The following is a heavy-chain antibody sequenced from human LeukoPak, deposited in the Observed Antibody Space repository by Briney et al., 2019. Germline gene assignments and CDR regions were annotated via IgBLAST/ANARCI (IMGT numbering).Heavy chain of an antibody. CDR3: TRGGGGSQN. CDR2: INDSGST. Sequence: AAESLSLTCAVYGGSFSGYYWSWIRQPPGKGLEWIGEINDSGSTNYNPSLSSRVTISVDPSKNQFTPELRSVTYADTAVYDCTRGGGGSQNWGQGTLVTVSS. V-gene: IGHV4-34*01. D-gene: IGHD3-16*01. J-gene: IGHJ4*02. CDR1: GGSFSGYY.